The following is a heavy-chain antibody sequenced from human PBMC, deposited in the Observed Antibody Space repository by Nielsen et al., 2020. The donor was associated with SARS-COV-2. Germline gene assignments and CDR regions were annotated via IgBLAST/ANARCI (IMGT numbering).Heavy chain of an antibody. D-gene: IGHD2-15*01. CDR1: GFTFSTYA. CDR3: ARGEDYSTMDV. CDR2: ISGSGGGS. V-gene: IGHV3-23*01. Sequence: GGSLRLSCAASGFTFSTYAMTWVRQAPGKGLEWVSVISGSGGGSHYSDSVKGRFTISRDNSRNTLYLQMNSLRTEDTAMYYCARGEDYSTMDVWGQGTTVTVSS. J-gene: IGHJ6*02.